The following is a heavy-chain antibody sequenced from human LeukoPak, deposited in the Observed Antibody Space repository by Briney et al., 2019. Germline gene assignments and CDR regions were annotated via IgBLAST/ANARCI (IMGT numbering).Heavy chain of an antibody. J-gene: IGHJ4*02. CDR1: GFTFSSYA. CDR3: AKVGSSNYDILTGYWPRRLYYFDY. CDR2: ISGSGGST. V-gene: IGHV3-23*01. D-gene: IGHD3-9*01. Sequence: GGSLRLSCAASGFTFSSYAMSWVRQAPGKGLEWVSAISGSGGSTYYADSVKGRFTISRDNSKNTLYLQMNSLRAEDTAVYYCAKVGSSNYDILTGYWPRRLYYFDYWGQGTLVTVSS.